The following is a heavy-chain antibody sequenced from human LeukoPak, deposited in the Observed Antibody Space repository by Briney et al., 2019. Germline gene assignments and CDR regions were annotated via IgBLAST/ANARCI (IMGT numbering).Heavy chain of an antibody. J-gene: IGHJ4*02. D-gene: IGHD6-6*01. CDR2: IIPIFGTA. V-gene: IGHV1-69*01. Sequence: SSVKVSCKASGGTFSSYAISWVRQAPGQVLEWMGGIIPIFGTANYAQKFQGRVTITADESTSTAYMELSSLRSEDTAVYYCARAGVAARLTPFDYWGQGTLVTVSS. CDR3: ARAGVAARLTPFDY. CDR1: GGTFSSYA.